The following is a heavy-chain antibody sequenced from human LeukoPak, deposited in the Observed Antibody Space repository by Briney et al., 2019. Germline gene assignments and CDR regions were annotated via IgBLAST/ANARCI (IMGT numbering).Heavy chain of an antibody. V-gene: IGHV1-18*01. Sequence: ASVKVSCKASGYTFTSYGISWVRQAPGQGLEWMGWISAYNGNTNYAQKVQGRVTMTTDTSTSTAYMELRSLRSDDTAVYYCARDPHIVVVPAAIGGWFDPWGQGTLVTVSS. J-gene: IGHJ5*02. D-gene: IGHD2-2*02. CDR3: ARDPHIVVVPAAIGGWFDP. CDR1: GYTFTSYG. CDR2: ISAYNGNT.